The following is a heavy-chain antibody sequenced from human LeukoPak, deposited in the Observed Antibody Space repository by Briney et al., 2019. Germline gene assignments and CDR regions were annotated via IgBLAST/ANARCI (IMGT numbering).Heavy chain of an antibody. CDR1: GFTFSSYA. CDR3: AKVWKEQLVRSGAFDI. J-gene: IGHJ3*02. D-gene: IGHD6-13*01. CDR2: ISASGGST. V-gene: IGHV3-23*01. Sequence: GESLKISCAASGFTFSSYAMNWVRQAPGKGLEWVSGISASGGSTYYADSVKGRFTISRDNSKSTVYLQMNSLRTDDTAVYYCAKVWKEQLVRSGAFDIWGQGTMVIVSS.